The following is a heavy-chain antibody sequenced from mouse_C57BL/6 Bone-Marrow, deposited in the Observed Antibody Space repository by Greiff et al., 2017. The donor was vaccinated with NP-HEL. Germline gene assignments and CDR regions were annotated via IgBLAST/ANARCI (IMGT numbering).Heavy chain of an antibody. CDR2: IYPRSGNT. CDR1: GYTFTSYG. Sequence: VQRVESGAELARPGASVKLSCKASGYTFTSYGISWVKQRTGQGLEWIGEIYPRSGNTYYNEKFKGKATLTADKSSSTAYMELRSLTSEDSAVYFCARENYRRGYAMDYWGQGTSVTVSS. J-gene: IGHJ4*01. CDR3: ARENYRRGYAMDY. V-gene: IGHV1-81*01. D-gene: IGHD2-1*01.